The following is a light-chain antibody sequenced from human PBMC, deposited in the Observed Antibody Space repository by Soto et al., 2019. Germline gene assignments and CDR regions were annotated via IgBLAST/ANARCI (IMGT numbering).Light chain of an antibody. J-gene: IGKJ5*01. CDR3: QQRRSWQVT. Sequence: EIVMTQSPATLSVSPGERATLPRRASQSINSYLAWYQQKPGQAPRLLIYGASTGATGIPARFSGSGSGTEFTLTINRLEPEDFAVYYCQQRRSWQVTFGQGTRLEI. V-gene: IGKV3-15*01. CDR2: GAS. CDR1: QSINSY.